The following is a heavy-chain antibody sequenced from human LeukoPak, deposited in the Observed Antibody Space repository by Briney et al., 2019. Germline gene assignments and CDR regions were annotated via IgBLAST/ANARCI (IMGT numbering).Heavy chain of an antibody. Sequence: GGSLRLSCAASGFTFSSYGMHWVRQAPGKGLEWVAVIWYDGSNKYYTDSVKGRLTISRDNSKDTLFLQMNGLRAEDTAVYYCAREGPRGNSQFDYWGQGTLVTVSS. D-gene: IGHD2/OR15-2a*01. CDR3: AREGPRGNSQFDY. V-gene: IGHV3-33*01. J-gene: IGHJ4*02. CDR1: GFTFSSYG. CDR2: IWYDGSNK.